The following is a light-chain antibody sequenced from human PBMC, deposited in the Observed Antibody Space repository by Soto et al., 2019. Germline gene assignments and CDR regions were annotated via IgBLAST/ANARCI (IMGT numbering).Light chain of an antibody. CDR3: QQYGRSVPIT. Sequence: IVLTQSPGTLSLSPGERATLSCRAIQSVTSNYLAWYQQKPGQAPRLLIFGASSRATGIPDRFSGSGSGTDFTFTISRLEPEDFAVYYCQQYGRSVPITFGQGTRLEIK. V-gene: IGKV3-20*01. J-gene: IGKJ5*01. CDR1: QSVTSNY. CDR2: GAS.